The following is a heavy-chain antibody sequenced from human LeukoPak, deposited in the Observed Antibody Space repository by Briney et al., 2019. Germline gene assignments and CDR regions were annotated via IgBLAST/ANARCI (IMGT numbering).Heavy chain of an antibody. CDR3: AKEEGYSSGWN. Sequence: GGSLRLSCAASGFTFSTYSMNWVRQAPGKGLEWVSSIRTSSSYIYYADSVKGRFSISRDNAKNSLYLQMNSQRAEDTAVYYCAKEEGYSSGWNWGQGTLVTVSS. J-gene: IGHJ4*02. D-gene: IGHD6-19*01. CDR1: GFTFSTYS. CDR2: IRTSSSYI. V-gene: IGHV3-21*04.